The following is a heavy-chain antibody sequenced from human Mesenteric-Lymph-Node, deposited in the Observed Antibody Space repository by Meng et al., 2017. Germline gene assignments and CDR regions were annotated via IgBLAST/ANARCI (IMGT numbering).Heavy chain of an antibody. D-gene: IGHD5-24*01. CDR1: GFTVSSDY. CDR2: LYSGGTI. Sequence: EVQLVESGGGLIQPGGSLRLSCAASGFTVSSDYMSWVRQAPGKGLEWVSVLYSGGTIYYADSVKGRFTNSRDNSKNTLYLQMNRLRDEDTAVYYCARVRDGHNDVHDHWGQGTLVTVSS. J-gene: IGHJ5*02. CDR3: ARVRDGHNDVHDH. V-gene: IGHV3-53*01.